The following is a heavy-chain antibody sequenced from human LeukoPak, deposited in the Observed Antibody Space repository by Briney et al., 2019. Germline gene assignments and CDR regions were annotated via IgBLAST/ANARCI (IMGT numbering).Heavy chain of an antibody. D-gene: IGHD5-24*01. CDR2: ISGSGVST. CDR1: GFTFSSYA. V-gene: IGHV3-23*01. J-gene: IGHJ4*02. CDR3: AKDDAWLQYND. Sequence: PGGSLRLSCAASGFTFSSYAMSWVRQAPGKGLEWVSGISGSGVSTYYADSVKGRFTISRDNSKNTLYLQMNSLRAEDTAVYYCAKDDAWLQYNDWGQGTPVTVSS.